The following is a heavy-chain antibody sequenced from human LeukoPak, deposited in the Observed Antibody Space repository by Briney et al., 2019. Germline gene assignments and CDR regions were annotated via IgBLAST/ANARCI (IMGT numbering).Heavy chain of an antibody. D-gene: IGHD2-15*01. J-gene: IGHJ4*02. CDR1: GFTFSSYW. Sequence: WGSLRLSCAASGFTFSSYWMHWVRQAPGKGLVWVSHINSDGSNANYADSVKGRFTIFRDNAKNTLYLQMDSLRAEDTAVYYCARFRVAAVTTGFDYWGQGTLVTVSS. CDR3: ARFRVAAVTTGFDY. CDR2: INSDGSNA. V-gene: IGHV3-74*01.